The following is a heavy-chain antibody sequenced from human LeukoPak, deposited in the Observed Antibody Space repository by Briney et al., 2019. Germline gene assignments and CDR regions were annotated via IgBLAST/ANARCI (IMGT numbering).Heavy chain of an antibody. CDR1: GFTFSSYA. CDR3: VPASIAAIDY. J-gene: IGHJ4*02. V-gene: IGHV3-23*01. D-gene: IGHD6-6*01. CDR2: ISGSGGSR. Sequence: GGSLRLSCAASGFTFSSYAMSWVRQAPGKGLEWVSAISGSGGSRYYADSVKGRFTISRDNSKNTLYLQMNSLRAEDTAVYYCVPASIAAIDYWGQGTLVTVSS.